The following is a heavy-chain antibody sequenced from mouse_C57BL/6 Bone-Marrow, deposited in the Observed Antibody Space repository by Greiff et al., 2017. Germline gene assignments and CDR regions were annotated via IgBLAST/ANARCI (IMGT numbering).Heavy chain of an antibody. V-gene: IGHV1-81*01. CDR3: ARRNCYYGRPGC. CDR1: GYTFTSYG. Sequence: VQLQESGAELARPGASVKLSCKASGYTFTSYGISWVKQRTGQGLEWIGEIYPRSGNTYYNEKFKGKATLTADKSSSTAYMELRSLTSEDSAVYFCARRNCYYGRPGCWGQGSTLTVS. J-gene: IGHJ2*01. D-gene: IGHD1-1*01. CDR2: IYPRSGNT.